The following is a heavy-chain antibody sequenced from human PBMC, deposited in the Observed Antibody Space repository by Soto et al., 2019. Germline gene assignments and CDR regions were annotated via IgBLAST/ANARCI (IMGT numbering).Heavy chain of an antibody. D-gene: IGHD3-22*01. CDR1: GDTSTSYY. J-gene: IGHJ5*02. CDR2: IHNSGMT. Sequence: LSLTCTVSGDTSTSYYWGWIRQPPGKGLEWLGYIHNSGMTSYNPSLNSRVTISIDMSKNKFSLNLKSVTSADTAVYYCARDYYDSVGNTWFDPWGQGTLVTVSS. V-gene: IGHV4-59*01. CDR3: ARDYYDSVGNTWFDP.